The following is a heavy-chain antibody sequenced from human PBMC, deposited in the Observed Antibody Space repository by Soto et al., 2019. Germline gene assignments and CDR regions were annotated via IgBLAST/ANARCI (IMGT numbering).Heavy chain of an antibody. CDR3: ARQYSTSLLDY. J-gene: IGHJ4*02. V-gene: IGHV4-39*01. D-gene: IGHD2-2*01. Sequence: PSETLSLTCTVSGGSLNCFSDYWGWVRQPPGKGLEWIGSIYYSGSTYYNPSLKSRVTISVDTSKKQFSLKLTSMTAADTAVYFCARQYSTSLLDYWGQGALVTVSS. CDR2: IYYSGST. CDR1: GGSLNCFSDY.